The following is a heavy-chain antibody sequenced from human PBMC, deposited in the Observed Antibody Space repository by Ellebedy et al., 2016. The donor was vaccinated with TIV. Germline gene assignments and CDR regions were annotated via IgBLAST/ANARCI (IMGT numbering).Heavy chain of an antibody. D-gene: IGHD3-22*01. J-gene: IGHJ4*02. CDR3: ARLNYYDSSGYYPLDY. CDR1: GYRFTSNW. CDR2: IDPSDSYT. V-gene: IGHV5-10-1*01. Sequence: GESLKISCKVSGYRFTSNWISWVRQMPGKGLEWMGRIDPSDSYTNYSPSFQGHVTISADKSISTAYLQWSSLKASDTAMYYCARLNYYDSSGYYPLDYWGQGTLVTVSS.